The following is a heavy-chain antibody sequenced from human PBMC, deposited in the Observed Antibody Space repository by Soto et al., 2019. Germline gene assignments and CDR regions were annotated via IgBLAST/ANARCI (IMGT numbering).Heavy chain of an antibody. V-gene: IGHV1-2*02. CDR1: GYTFTGYY. CDR2: VNPNSGGT. D-gene: IGHD4-17*01. CDR3: ARGPHYGDYVYCRAV. Sequence: QVQLVQSGAEVKKPGASVKVSCKASGYTFTGYYMHWVRQAPGQGLEWMGWVNPNSGGTNYAQKFQGRVTKTRDTSISTAYMELSGLRSGDTAVYYCARGPHYGDYVYCRAVWGQGTTVTVS. J-gene: IGHJ6*02.